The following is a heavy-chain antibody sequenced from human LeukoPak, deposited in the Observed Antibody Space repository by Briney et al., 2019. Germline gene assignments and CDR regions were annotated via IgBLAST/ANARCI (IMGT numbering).Heavy chain of an antibody. CDR2: ISGSGGST. J-gene: IGHJ5*02. V-gene: IGHV3-23*01. Sequence: GGSLRLSCAASGFTFSSYAMSWVRQAPGKGLEWVSAISGSGGSTYYADSVKGRFTISRDNSKNTLYLQMNSLRAEDTAVYYCAKDPTAAGTAHWFDPWGQGTLVTVSS. CDR3: AKDPTAAGTAHWFDP. D-gene: IGHD6-13*01. CDR1: GFTFSSYA.